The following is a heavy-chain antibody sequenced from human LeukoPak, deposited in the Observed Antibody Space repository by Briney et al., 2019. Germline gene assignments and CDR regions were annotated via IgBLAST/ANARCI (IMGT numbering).Heavy chain of an antibody. CDR1: GFTFSSYG. J-gene: IGHJ6*02. Sequence: GGSLRLSCAASGFTFSSYGMHWVRQAPGKGLEWVAVIWYDGSNKYYADSVKGRFTISRDNSKNTLYLQMNSLRAEDTAVYYCARAAYDILTGYYSSGYYGMDVWGQGTTVTVSS. D-gene: IGHD3-9*01. CDR3: ARAAYDILTGYYSSGYYGMDV. CDR2: IWYDGSNK. V-gene: IGHV3-33*01.